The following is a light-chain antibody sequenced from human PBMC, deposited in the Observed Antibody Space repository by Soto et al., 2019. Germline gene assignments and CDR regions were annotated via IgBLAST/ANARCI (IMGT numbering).Light chain of an antibody. Sequence: QSALTQPPSASGSPGQSVTLSCTGTSSDVGAYDYVSWYQQHPGRAPKLMIYDVRERPSGVPDRFSGSKSGNTASLTVSGLQAEDEAVYYCSAYAGDNILIFGGGTKLTVL. CDR3: SAYAGDNILI. V-gene: IGLV2-8*01. CDR2: DVR. J-gene: IGLJ2*01. CDR1: SSDVGAYDY.